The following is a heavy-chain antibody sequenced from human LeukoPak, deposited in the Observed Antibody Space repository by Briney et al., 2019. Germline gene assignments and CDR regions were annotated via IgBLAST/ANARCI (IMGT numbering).Heavy chain of an antibody. Sequence: PGRSLRLSCAASGFTFSTCGMHWVRQAPGKGLEWVAVISYDGSDKYYADSVKGRFTISRDNSKNTLYLQMNSLRTEDTAVFYCVGTVPAAATQGWDYWGQGTLVTVSS. J-gene: IGHJ4*02. CDR3: VGTVPAAATQGWDY. D-gene: IGHD2-2*01. V-gene: IGHV3-30*03. CDR1: GFTFSTCG. CDR2: ISYDGSDK.